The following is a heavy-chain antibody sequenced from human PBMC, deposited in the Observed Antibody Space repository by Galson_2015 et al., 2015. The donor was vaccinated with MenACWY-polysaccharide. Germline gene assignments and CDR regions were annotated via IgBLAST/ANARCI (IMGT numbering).Heavy chain of an antibody. CDR3: ARGEAPFDY. J-gene: IGHJ4*02. CDR2: IYYSGST. CDR1: GGSISSSSYY. V-gene: IGHV4-39*07. Sequence: SETLSLTCTVSGGSISSSSYYWGWIRQPPGKGLEWIGSIYYSGSTYYNPSLKSRVTISVDTSKNQFSLKLSSVTAADTAVYYCARGEAPFDYWGQGTLVTVSS.